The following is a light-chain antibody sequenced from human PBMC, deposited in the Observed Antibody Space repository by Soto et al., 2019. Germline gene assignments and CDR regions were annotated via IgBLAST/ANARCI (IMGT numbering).Light chain of an antibody. CDR1: QSVGSD. J-gene: IGKJ1*01. Sequence: EIVLTQSPATLSLSPGERATLSCRASQSVGSDLAWYQQKPGQGPRLLIYGASTRATGIPATFSGSGSGTEFTLTISSLQSEDFAVYYCQQYNDWPPGTFGQGTKVDIK. CDR3: QQYNDWPPGT. CDR2: GAS. V-gene: IGKV3-15*01.